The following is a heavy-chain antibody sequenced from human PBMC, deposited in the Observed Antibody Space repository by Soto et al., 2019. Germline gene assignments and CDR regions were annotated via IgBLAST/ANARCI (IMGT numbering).Heavy chain of an antibody. CDR2: INHHGST. J-gene: IGHJ4*02. V-gene: IGHV4-34*01. CDR1: GGCFSGYY. Sequence: SETLSLTCAVYGGCFSGYYWSWIRQPPGKGLEWIGEINHHGSTNYNPSLKSRATISVDTSNNQFSLKLSSVTAADTVLYYRARARYYDFSGQARLVTVS. CDR3: ARARYYDF.